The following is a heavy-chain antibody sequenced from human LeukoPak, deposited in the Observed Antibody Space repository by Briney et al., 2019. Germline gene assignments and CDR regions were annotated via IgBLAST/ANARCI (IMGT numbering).Heavy chain of an antibody. D-gene: IGHD3-3*01. CDR2: IYTSGST. Sequence: PSETLSLTCTVSGGSISSGSYYWSWIRQPAGKGLEWIGRIYTSGSTNYNPSLKSRVTISVDTSKDQFSLKLSSVTAADTAVYYCARDDPYDFLDYWGQGTLVTVSS. J-gene: IGHJ4*02. V-gene: IGHV4-61*02. CDR1: GGSISSGSYY. CDR3: ARDDPYDFLDY.